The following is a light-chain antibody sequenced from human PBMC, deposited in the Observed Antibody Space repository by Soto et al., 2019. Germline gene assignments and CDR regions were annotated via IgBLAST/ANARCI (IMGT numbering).Light chain of an antibody. J-gene: IGLJ1*01. V-gene: IGLV2-14*01. CDR2: DVS. CDR3: SSYTSNTTDV. Sequence: QSVLTQPASVSGSPGQSITISCTGTSSDVGGYDYVSWYQQHPGKAPKLMIYDVSNRPSGVSNRFSGSKSANTASLTISGLQAEDEADYYCSSYTSNTTDVFGTGTKVTVL. CDR1: SSDVGGYDY.